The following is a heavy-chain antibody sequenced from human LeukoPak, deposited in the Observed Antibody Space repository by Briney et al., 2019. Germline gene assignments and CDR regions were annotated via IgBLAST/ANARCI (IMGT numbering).Heavy chain of an antibody. D-gene: IGHD6-6*01. Sequence: GGSLRLSCAASGFTFSSYATHWVRQAPGKGLEWVAVISYDGSNKYYADSVKGRFTISRDNSKNTLYLQMNSLRAEDTAVYYCAREDGSSSYLFDYWGQGTLVTVSS. CDR1: GFTFSSYA. CDR2: ISYDGSNK. V-gene: IGHV3-30-3*01. J-gene: IGHJ4*02. CDR3: AREDGSSSYLFDY.